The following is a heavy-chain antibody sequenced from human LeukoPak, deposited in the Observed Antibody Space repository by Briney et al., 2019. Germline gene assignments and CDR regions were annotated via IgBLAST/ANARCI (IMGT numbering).Heavy chain of an antibody. Sequence: ASVRVSCKASGYTFTIYGISWVRQAPGQGLEWMGWISAYNGNTNYAQKLQGRVTMTTDTSTSTAYMELRSLRSDDTAVYYCARDGVVVVAATPFVDYWGQGTLVTVSS. D-gene: IGHD2-15*01. CDR3: ARDGVVVVAATPFVDY. CDR1: GYTFTIYG. J-gene: IGHJ4*02. V-gene: IGHV1-18*01. CDR2: ISAYNGNT.